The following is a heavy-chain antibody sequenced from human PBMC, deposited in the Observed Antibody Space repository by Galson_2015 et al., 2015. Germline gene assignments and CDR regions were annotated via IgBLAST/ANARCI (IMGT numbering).Heavy chain of an antibody. Sequence: SVKVSCKASGDTFSTYPISWVRQAPGQGLEWMGGIIPIFGKANYAQKFQGRVTITADESTSTAYMEMSSLRSEDTAVFFCAIGSCNYYSSATHDDYYYMDVWGKGTTVTVSS. CDR2: IIPIFGKA. D-gene: IGHD3-10*01. J-gene: IGHJ6*03. CDR1: GDTFSTYP. V-gene: IGHV1-69*13. CDR3: AIGSCNYYSSATHDDYYYMDV.